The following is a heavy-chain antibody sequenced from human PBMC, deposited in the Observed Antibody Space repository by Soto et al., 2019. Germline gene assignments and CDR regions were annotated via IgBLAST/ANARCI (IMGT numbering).Heavy chain of an antibody. CDR2: IYYSGST. Sequence: SETLSLTCTVSGGSVSSGSYYWSWIRQPPGKGLEWIGYIYYSGSTNYNPSLKSRVTISVDTSKNQFSLKLSSVTAADTAVYYCARGRYYYDSSGYTPDYYYGMDVWGQGTTVTVSS. V-gene: IGHV4-61*01. J-gene: IGHJ6*02. CDR3: ARGRYYYDSSGYTPDYYYGMDV. D-gene: IGHD3-22*01. CDR1: GGSVSSGSYY.